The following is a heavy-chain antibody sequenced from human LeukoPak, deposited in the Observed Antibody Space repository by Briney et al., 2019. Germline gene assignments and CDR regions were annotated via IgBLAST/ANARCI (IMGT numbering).Heavy chain of an antibody. V-gene: IGHV4-34*01. CDR1: GGSFSGYY. J-gene: IGHJ6*03. D-gene: IGHD3-10*01. CDR2: INHSRST. Sequence: SETLSLTCAVYGGSFSGYYWSWIRQPPGKGLEWIGEINHSRSTKYKSSLKSRVTISVDTSKNQFSLKLSSLTAADTAVYYRARRVGRWFGERAYYYNYMDVWGKGTTVTISS. CDR3: ARRVGRWFGERAYYYNYMDV.